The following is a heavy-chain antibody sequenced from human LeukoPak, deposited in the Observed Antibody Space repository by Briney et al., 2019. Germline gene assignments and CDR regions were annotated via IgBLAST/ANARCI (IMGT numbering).Heavy chain of an antibody. Sequence: PGGSLRLSWVGSGFIFGKYAMTWVRQAPGKGLEWVSTISGGGDSTWNADSVKGRFTVFRDNSKNTLYLQMSSLRVEDTAVYYCAKRGSSETRWYPFDYWGQGTLVTVSS. CDR2: ISGGGDST. CDR3: AKRGSSETRWYPFDY. D-gene: IGHD2-15*01. J-gene: IGHJ4*02. CDR1: GFIFGKYA. V-gene: IGHV3-23*01.